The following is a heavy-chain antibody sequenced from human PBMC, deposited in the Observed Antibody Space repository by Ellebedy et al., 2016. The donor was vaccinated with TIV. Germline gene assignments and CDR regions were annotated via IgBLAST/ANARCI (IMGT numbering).Heavy chain of an antibody. CDR3: ASKGSSTSGDAFDI. D-gene: IGHD1-26*01. V-gene: IGHV1-69*02. J-gene: IGHJ3*02. CDR2: IIPILGIA. CDR1: GFPFSSHW. Sequence: SVKVSCXASGFPFSSHWMHWVRQAPGQGLEWMGRIIPILGIANYAQKFQGRVTITADKSTSTAYMELSSLRSEDTAVYYCASKGSSTSGDAFDIWGQGTMVTVSS.